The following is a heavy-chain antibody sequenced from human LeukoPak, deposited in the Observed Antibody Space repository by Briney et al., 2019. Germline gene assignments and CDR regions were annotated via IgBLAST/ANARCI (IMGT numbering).Heavy chain of an antibody. CDR1: GFTFSSYA. J-gene: IGHJ4*02. CDR2: ISSNGGST. Sequence: PGGSLRLSCAASGFTFSSYAMHWVRQAPGKGLEYVSAISSNGGSTYYANSVKGRFTISRDNSKNTLYLQMGSLRAEDMAVYYCARETRAGYYDSSGPFDYWGQGTLVTVSS. V-gene: IGHV3-64*01. D-gene: IGHD3-22*01. CDR3: ARETRAGYYDSSGPFDY.